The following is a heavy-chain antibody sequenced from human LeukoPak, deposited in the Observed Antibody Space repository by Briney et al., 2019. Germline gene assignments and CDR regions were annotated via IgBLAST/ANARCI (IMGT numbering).Heavy chain of an antibody. CDR1: GFTFSSSW. CDR2: ISPDGSSP. CDR3: TRAMTRGYYYDMDV. D-gene: IGHD3-22*01. Sequence: PGGSLRLSCTASGFTFSSSWMHWVRQAPGKGLMWVSRISPDGSSPSHADSVQGRFTISRDNAKNTLYLQMNSLRAEDTAVYYCTRAMTRGYYYDMDVWGQGTTVTVSS. J-gene: IGHJ6*02. V-gene: IGHV3-74*01.